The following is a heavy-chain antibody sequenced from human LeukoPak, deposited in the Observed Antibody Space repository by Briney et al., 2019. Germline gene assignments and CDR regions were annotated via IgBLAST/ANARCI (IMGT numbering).Heavy chain of an antibody. CDR2: IKQDGSEK. Sequence: GGSLRLSCAASGFTVSSNYMSWVRQAPGKGLXXXXXIKQDGSEKYXVDSXXGRXTISRDNAKNSLYLQMNSLRAEDTAVYYCARRIAAAGYDAFDIWGQGTMVTVSS. CDR1: GFTVSSNY. V-gene: IGHV3-7*01. CDR3: ARRIAAAGYDAFDI. D-gene: IGHD6-13*01. J-gene: IGHJ3*02.